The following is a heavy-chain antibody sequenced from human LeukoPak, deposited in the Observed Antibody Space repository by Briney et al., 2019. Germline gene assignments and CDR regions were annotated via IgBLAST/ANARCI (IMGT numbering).Heavy chain of an antibody. V-gene: IGHV3-33*01. D-gene: IGHD3-22*01. CDR2: VWYDDAVK. CDR3: ARDNDYYDLHY. CDR1: GFTFTIG. J-gene: IGHJ4*02. Sequence: GGSLRLSCAASGFTFTIGMQWVRQAPGKGLEWLAVVWYDDAVKNYADSVKGRFTISRDNSKNTLFLQMNNLSAEDTAVYYCARDNDYYDLHYWGQGTLVTVSS.